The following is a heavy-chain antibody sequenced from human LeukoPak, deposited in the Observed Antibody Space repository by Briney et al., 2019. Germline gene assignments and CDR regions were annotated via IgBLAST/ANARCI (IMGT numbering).Heavy chain of an antibody. CDR2: ISYDGSNK. Sequence: GGSLRLSCAASGFTFSSYAMHWVRQAPGKGLEWVAVISYDGSNKYYADSVKGRFTISRDNSKNTLYLQMNSLRAEDTAVYYCARDGDGYNLGNYFDYWGQGTLVTVSS. CDR3: ARDGDGYNLGNYFDY. J-gene: IGHJ4*02. V-gene: IGHV3-30-3*01. CDR1: GFTFSSYA. D-gene: IGHD5-24*01.